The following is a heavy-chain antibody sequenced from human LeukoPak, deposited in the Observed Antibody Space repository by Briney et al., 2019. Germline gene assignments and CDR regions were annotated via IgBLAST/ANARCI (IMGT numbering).Heavy chain of an antibody. CDR1: GNYW. J-gene: IGHJ4*02. CDR3: ARDGEFDY. V-gene: IGHV3-74*01. Sequence: PGGSLRLSCAASGNYWMHWVRQVPGKGLVWVSHINSGGSWTSYADSVKGRFTISKDNAKNSLYLQMNGLKADDTAVYYCARDGEFDYWGQGTLVTVSS. CDR2: INSGGSWT.